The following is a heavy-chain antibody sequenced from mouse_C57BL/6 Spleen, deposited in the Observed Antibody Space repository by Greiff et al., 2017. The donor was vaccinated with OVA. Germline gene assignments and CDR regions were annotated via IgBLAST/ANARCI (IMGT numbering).Heavy chain of an antibody. CDR2: INPNNGGT. D-gene: IGHD2-4*01. CDR1: GYTFTDYN. CDR3: ARRGIYYDPFDY. J-gene: IGHJ2*01. Sequence: EVQGVESGPELVKPGASVKMSCKASGYTFTDYNMHWVKQSHGKSLEWIGYINPNNGGTSYNQKFKGKATLTVNKSSSTAYMELRSLTSEDSAVYYCARRGIYYDPFDYWGQGTTLTVSS. V-gene: IGHV1-22*01.